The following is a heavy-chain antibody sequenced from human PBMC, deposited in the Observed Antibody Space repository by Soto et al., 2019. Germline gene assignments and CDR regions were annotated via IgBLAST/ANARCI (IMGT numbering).Heavy chain of an antibody. CDR2: IYYSGST. Sequence: SETLSPTCTFSGCSISSYYWSWIRQPPGKGLEWIGYIYYSGSTNYNPSLKSRVTISVDTSKNQFSLKLSSVTAADTAVCYCARHPTVTEYYFDYWGQGTLVTVSS. D-gene: IGHD4-17*01. V-gene: IGHV4-59*08. CDR1: GCSISSYY. J-gene: IGHJ4*02. CDR3: ARHPTVTEYYFDY.